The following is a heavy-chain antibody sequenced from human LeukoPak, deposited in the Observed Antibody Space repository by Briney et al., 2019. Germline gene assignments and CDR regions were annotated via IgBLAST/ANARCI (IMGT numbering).Heavy chain of an antibody. CDR2: INPNSGGT. J-gene: IGHJ5*02. CDR1: GYTFTGYY. Sequence: ASVKVSCKASGYTFTGYYMHWVRQAPGQGLEWMGWINPNSGGTNYAQKFQGRVTMTRDTSISTAYMELSRLRSDDTAVYYCARDWGLVPAAPPNNWFDPWGQGTLVTVSS. CDR3: ARDWGLVPAAPPNNWFDP. D-gene: IGHD2-2*01. V-gene: IGHV1-2*02.